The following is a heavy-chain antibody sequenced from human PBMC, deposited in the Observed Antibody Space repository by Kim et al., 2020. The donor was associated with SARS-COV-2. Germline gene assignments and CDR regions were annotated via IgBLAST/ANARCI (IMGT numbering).Heavy chain of an antibody. J-gene: IGHJ6*02. CDR3: ARGYGGNPEDYYYGMDV. CDR2: ISSSSSYT. V-gene: IGHV3-11*03. Sequence: GGSLRLSCAASGFTFSDYYMSWIRQAPGKGLEWVSYISSSSSYTNYADSVKGRFTISRDNAKNSLYLQMNSLRAEDTAVYYCARGYGGNPEDYYYGMDVWGQGTTVTVSS. D-gene: IGHD4-17*01. CDR1: GFTFSDYY.